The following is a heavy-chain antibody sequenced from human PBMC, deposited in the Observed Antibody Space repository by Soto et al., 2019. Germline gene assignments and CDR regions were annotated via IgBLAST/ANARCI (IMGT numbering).Heavy chain of an antibody. CDR3: ATGGAPAAILPEYFQH. Sequence: PSETLSLTCAVYGGSFSGYYWSWIRQPPGKGLEWIGEINHSGSTNYNPSLKSRVTISVDTSKNQFSLKLSSVTAADTAVYYCATGGAPAAILPEYFQHWGQGTLVTVSS. D-gene: IGHD2-2*01. CDR1: GGSFSGYY. V-gene: IGHV4-34*01. CDR2: INHSGST. J-gene: IGHJ1*01.